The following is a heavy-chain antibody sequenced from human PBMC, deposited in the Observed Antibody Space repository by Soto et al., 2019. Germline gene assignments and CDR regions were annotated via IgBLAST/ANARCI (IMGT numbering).Heavy chain of an antibody. D-gene: IGHD3-22*01. Sequence: SETLSLTCTVSGGSISPYYWSWIRQPPGKGLEWIAYMYYSGSSNYNPSLESRVTVSVDTSKNQFSLQLNSVTAADTAVYYCARGAPLSESSGHYWHFDLWGRGTLVTVSS. CDR2: MYYSGSS. CDR3: ARGAPLSESSGHYWHFDL. CDR1: GGSISPYY. V-gene: IGHV4-59*01. J-gene: IGHJ2*01.